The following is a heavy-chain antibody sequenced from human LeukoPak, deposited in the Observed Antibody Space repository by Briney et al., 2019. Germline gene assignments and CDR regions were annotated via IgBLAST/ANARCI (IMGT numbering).Heavy chain of an antibody. V-gene: IGHV1-69*17. J-gene: IGHJ5*02. CDR3: ARDPPRIVGTTIADP. Sequence: SVKVSCKASGGTFSSYTISWVRQAPGRGLEWMGGIIPIFGIANYAQKFQGRVTITADKSTSTAYMELRSLRSEDTAAYYCARDPPRIVGTTIADPWGQGTLVTVSS. D-gene: IGHD2-21*01. CDR2: IIPIFGIA. CDR1: GGTFSSYT.